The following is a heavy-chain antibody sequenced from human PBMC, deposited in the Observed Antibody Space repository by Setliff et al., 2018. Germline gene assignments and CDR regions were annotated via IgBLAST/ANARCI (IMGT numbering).Heavy chain of an antibody. Sequence: SVKVSCKASGGIFSSFSITWVRQAPGQGLEWMGRIIPLFETTNYVERFQGRVTITADKSTSTAYMELSRLTSEDTAVYYCALEYSNSSPTVYYYMDVWGKGTTVTVSS. CDR2: IIPLFETT. CDR3: ALEYSNSSPTVYYYMDV. V-gene: IGHV1-69*06. J-gene: IGHJ6*03. CDR1: GGIFSSFS. D-gene: IGHD6-6*01.